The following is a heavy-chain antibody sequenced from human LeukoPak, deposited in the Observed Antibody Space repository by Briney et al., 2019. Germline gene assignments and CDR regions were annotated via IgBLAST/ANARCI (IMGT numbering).Heavy chain of an antibody. D-gene: IGHD3-22*01. J-gene: IGHJ4*02. V-gene: IGHV4-59*01. CDR2: IYYSGGT. CDR1: GGAISSYY. CDR3: ARDGLYDSSGYYMDS. Sequence: PSETLSLTCTVPGGAISSYYWSWIRQPPGKGLEWIGYIYYSGGTKYNPSLMSRVTISVDRAQSQFSLSLSSATAADTAVYYCARDGLYDSSGYYMDSWGQGTLVIVSS.